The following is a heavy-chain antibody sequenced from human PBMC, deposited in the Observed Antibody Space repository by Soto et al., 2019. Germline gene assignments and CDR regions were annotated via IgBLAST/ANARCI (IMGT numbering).Heavy chain of an antibody. Sequence: PGGSLRLSCAAAGFTLSSYAMSWVRQAPGKGLEWVSGISAGGGSTFYADSVKGRFSISRDNSKSTLYLQMNSLRAEDTAVYYCAKPPRPKIAAAGNNWFDPWGQGTLVTAPQ. CDR3: AKPPRPKIAAAGNNWFDP. CDR2: ISAGGGST. CDR1: GFTLSSYA. V-gene: IGHV3-23*01. D-gene: IGHD6-13*01. J-gene: IGHJ5*02.